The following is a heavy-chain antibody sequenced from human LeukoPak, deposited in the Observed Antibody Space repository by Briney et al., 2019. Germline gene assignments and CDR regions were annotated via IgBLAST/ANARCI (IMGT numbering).Heavy chain of an antibody. CDR2: IYSGGST. CDR1: GFTVSSNY. V-gene: IGHV3-53*01. Sequence: GGSLRLSCAASGFTVSSNYMSWVRQAPGKGLEWVSVIYSGGSTYYADSVKGRFTISRDNSKNTLYLQMNSLRAEDTAVYYCAKDRFLRTGLSGLIYGMDVWGQGTTVTVSS. D-gene: IGHD3-16*02. J-gene: IGHJ6*02. CDR3: AKDRFLRTGLSGLIYGMDV.